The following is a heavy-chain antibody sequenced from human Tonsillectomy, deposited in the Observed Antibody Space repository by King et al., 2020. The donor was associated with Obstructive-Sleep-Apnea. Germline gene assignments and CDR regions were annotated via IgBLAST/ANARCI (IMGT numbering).Heavy chain of an antibody. J-gene: IGHJ4*02. V-gene: IGHV4-38-2*02. CDR1: GYSISSGYY. CDR2: IYHSWST. D-gene: IGHD3-22*01. Sequence: QLQESGPGLGQPSVTLFLTCTVSGYSISSGYYWGGVRQPPGKVLGLNGSIYHSWSTYYNPSLKSRVTISVDTSKHTFSLKLSSVTAADTAVYYCARASYDSSGYYGPDYWGQGTLVTVSS. CDR3: ARASYDSSGYYGPDY.